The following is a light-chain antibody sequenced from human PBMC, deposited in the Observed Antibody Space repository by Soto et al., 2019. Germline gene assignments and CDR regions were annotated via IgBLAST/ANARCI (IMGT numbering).Light chain of an antibody. CDR3: QQSGTSTET. V-gene: IGKV3-20*01. J-gene: IGKJ4*01. CDR2: GAS. CDR1: QSVTSTY. Sequence: EIVLTQSPGTLSLSPGERATLSCRASQSVTSTYLAWYHQKPGQAPRLLISGASTRATGVPDRFSGSGSGTDFTLTISRLEPEDFAVYYCQQSGTSTETFGGGTKVDIX.